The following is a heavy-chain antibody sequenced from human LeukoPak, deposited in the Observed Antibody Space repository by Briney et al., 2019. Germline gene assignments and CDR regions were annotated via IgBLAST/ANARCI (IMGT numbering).Heavy chain of an antibody. CDR3: ARTNYGGNSIYYYYMDV. D-gene: IGHD4-23*01. CDR1: GRSISTYY. CDR2: IYHSGYT. Sequence: SETLSLTCTVSGRSISTYYWSWTRQPPGKRLEWIGYIYHSGYTNFSPSLKSRVTISVYTSNNQFSLKLSSVTAADTAVYYSARTNYGGNSIYYYYMDVWGKGTTVTASS. J-gene: IGHJ6*03. V-gene: IGHV4-59*01.